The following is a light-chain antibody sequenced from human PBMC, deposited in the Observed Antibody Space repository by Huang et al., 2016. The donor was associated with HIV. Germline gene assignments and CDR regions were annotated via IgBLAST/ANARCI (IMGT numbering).Light chain of an antibody. Sequence: EIVLTQSPATLSLSPGERATLSCRASQSVSSFLAWYQQKPCQAPRLLIHDASNRATGIPARFSGSGSGTDFTLTISSLVPEDFAIYYCQQRNNWITFGQGTRLEIK. J-gene: IGKJ5*01. CDR2: DAS. CDR1: QSVSSF. CDR3: QQRNNWIT. V-gene: IGKV3-11*01.